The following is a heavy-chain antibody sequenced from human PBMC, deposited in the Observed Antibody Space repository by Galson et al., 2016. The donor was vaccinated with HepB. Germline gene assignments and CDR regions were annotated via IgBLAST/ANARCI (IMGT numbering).Heavy chain of an antibody. J-gene: IGHJ4*02. CDR1: GYTFTDYY. CDR3: ARGSEILTGYYAY. D-gene: IGHD3-9*01. CDR2: IIPMLGTA. Sequence: VKVSCKASGYTFTDYYLHWVRQAPGQGLEWMGGIIPMLGTATYAQKFQGRVTITADESTSTAYMDLSSLRSEDTALYYCARGSEILTGYYAYWGQGTLITVSS. V-gene: IGHV1-69*13.